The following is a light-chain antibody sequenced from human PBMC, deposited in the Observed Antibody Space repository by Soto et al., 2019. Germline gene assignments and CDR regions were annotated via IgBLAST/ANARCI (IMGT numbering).Light chain of an antibody. J-gene: IGKJ2*03. CDR3: QQYKKYLYS. CDR1: QSISRW. CDR2: DAS. Sequence: DIHMTQSPSTLPAPVGDRVTIPCRASQSISRWLAWYQQKPGTARNRLIYDASSLESGGPPRCSCSGSETEFRLTTTSLQPEHFATYYCQQYKKYLYSFGKG. V-gene: IGKV1-5*01.